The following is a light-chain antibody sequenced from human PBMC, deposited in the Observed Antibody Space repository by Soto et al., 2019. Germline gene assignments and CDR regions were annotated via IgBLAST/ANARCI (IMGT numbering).Light chain of an antibody. J-gene: IGLJ1*01. CDR1: SSNIGAGYD. V-gene: IGLV1-40*01. CDR2: INT. CDR3: QSYDSTLKTYV. Sequence: QSVLTQPPSVSGAPGQRVTISCAWGSSNIGAGYDVHLYQHIPGTAPKLLIYINTNRTSGVPYRFSGSRSGPSASLAITGLQAQDEAVYFCQSYDSTLKTYVFGSRTTVTVL.